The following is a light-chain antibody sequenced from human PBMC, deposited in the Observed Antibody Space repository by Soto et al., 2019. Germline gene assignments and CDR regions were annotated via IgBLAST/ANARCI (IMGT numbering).Light chain of an antibody. CDR3: SSRTTSNPYV. V-gene: IGLV2-14*01. CDR2: EVS. Sequence: HSALTQPASVSGSPGQSITISCTGTSSDIGAYNSVSWYQQHPGKAPKLMIYEVSNRPSGVSNRFSASKSANTASLTIYGLQAEDEADYYCSSRTTSNPYVFGTGTKLTVL. J-gene: IGLJ1*01. CDR1: SSDIGAYNS.